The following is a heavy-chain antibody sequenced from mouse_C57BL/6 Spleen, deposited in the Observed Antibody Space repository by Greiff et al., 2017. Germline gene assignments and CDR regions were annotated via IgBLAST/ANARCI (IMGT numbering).Heavy chain of an antibody. D-gene: IGHD2-4*01. V-gene: IGHV1-80*01. Sequence: QVQLKQSGAELVKPGASVKISCKASGYAFSSYWMNWVKQRPGKGLEWIGQIYPGDGDTNYNGKFKGKATLTADKSSSTAYMQLSSLTSEDSAVYFCARSDYLAWFAYWGQGTLVTVSA. CDR1: GYAFSSYW. CDR3: ARSDYLAWFAY. J-gene: IGHJ3*01. CDR2: IYPGDGDT.